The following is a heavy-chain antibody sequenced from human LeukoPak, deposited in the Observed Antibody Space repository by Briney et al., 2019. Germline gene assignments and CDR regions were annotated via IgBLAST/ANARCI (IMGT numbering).Heavy chain of an antibody. D-gene: IGHD3-10*01. CDR1: GDSVSSNSAA. V-gene: IGHV6-1*01. J-gene: IGHJ6*04. Sequence: SQTLSLTCAISGDSVSSNSAAWHWIRQSPSRGLEWLGRTYYRSKWYNDYAVSVKSRITINPDTSKNQFSLQLNSVTPEDTAVYYCARENGFGYYGSGIYYYYGMDVWGKGTTVTVSS. CDR3: ARENGFGYYGSGIYYYYGMDV. CDR2: TYYRSKWYN.